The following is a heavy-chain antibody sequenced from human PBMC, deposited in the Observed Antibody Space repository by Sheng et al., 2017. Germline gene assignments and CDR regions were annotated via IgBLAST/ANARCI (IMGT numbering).Heavy chain of an antibody. D-gene: IGHD3-10*01. CDR2: ISFSGDGA. CDR1: GFTCSNCD. CDR3: AKLNWFEGGRGDPGY. J-gene: IGHJ4*02. V-gene: IGHV3-23*01. Sequence: EVQLLESGGDLVQPGGPSRLSCAASGFTCSNCDMNWVRPRLQGRGVEWVSGISFSGDGAYFADSVKGRFTISRDKSKNMVYLQMNSLRAEDTAVYYCAKLNWFEGGRGDPGYWGQGTTGHRLL.